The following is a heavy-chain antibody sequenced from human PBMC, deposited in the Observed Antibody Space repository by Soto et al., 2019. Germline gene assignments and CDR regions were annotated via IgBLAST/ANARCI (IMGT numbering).Heavy chain of an antibody. CDR2: ISWNSGSI. CDR1: GFTFDDYA. J-gene: IGHJ4*02. Sequence: GGSLRLSCAASGFTFDDYAMHWVRQAPGKGLEWVSGISWNSGSIGYADSVKGRFTISRDNAKNSLYLQMNSLRAEDTALYYCAKDKSHSSPGYFDYWGQGTLVTVSS. D-gene: IGHD6-13*01. CDR3: AKDKSHSSPGYFDY. V-gene: IGHV3-9*01.